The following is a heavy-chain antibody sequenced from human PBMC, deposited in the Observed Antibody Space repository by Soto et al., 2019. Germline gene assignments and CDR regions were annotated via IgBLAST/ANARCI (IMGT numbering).Heavy chain of an antibody. Sequence: SETLSLTCAVYGGSFSGYYWSWIRQPPGKGLEWIGEINHSGSTNCNPSLKSRVTISVDTSKNQFSLKLSSVTAADTAVYYCARGLRGGTTPKKSAYYYYGMDVWGQGTTVTVSS. CDR2: INHSGST. CDR1: GGSFSGYY. CDR3: ARGLRGGTTPKKSAYYYYGMDV. V-gene: IGHV4-34*01. D-gene: IGHD1-1*01. J-gene: IGHJ6*02.